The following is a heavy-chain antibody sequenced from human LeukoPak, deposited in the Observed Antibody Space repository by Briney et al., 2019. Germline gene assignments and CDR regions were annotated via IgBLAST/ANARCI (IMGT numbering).Heavy chain of an antibody. D-gene: IGHD6-19*01. CDR2: IKQDGSEK. J-gene: IGHJ4*02. CDR3: AKDVMNSGWLLRTRGYFDY. V-gene: IGHV3-7*03. CDR1: EFTFSTYW. Sequence: GGSLRLSCAASEFTFSTYWMSWVRQAPGKGVEWVANIKQDGSEKYYVDSVRGRFAISRDNAKNSLYLQMNSLRAEDTAVYYCAKDVMNSGWLLRTRGYFDYWGQGTLVTVSS.